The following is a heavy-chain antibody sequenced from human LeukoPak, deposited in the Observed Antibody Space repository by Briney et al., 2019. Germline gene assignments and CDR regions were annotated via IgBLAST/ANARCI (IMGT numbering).Heavy chain of an antibody. CDR3: ARDPGYCSGGSCYPNPDY. CDR2: IIPILGIA. D-gene: IGHD2-15*01. V-gene: IGHV1-69*04. Sequence: GASVKVSCKASGGTFSSYAISWVRQAPGQGLEWMGRIIPILGIANYAQKFQGRVTITADKSTSTAYMELSSLRSEDTAVYYCARDPGYCSGGSCYPNPDYWGQGTLVTVSS. J-gene: IGHJ4*02. CDR1: GGTFSSYA.